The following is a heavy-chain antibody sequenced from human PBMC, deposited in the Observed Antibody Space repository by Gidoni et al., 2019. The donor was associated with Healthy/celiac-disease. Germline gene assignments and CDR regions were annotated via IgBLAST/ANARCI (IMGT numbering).Heavy chain of an antibody. J-gene: IGHJ4*02. CDR3: ARAGYCSGGSCYLAPSD. D-gene: IGHD2-15*01. Sequence: QVQLVESGGGVVQPGRSLRLSCAASGFTFSSYAMHWVRQAPAKGLEWVAVISYDGSNKYYADSVKGRFTISRDNSKNTLYLQMNSLRAEDTAVYYCARAGYCSGGSCYLAPSDWGQGTLVTVSS. CDR2: ISYDGSNK. CDR1: GFTFSSYA. V-gene: IGHV3-30-3*01.